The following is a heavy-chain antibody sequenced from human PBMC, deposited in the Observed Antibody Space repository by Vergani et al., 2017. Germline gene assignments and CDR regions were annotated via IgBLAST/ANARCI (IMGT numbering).Heavy chain of an antibody. CDR3: VRARCSGPCFMSNWFDS. CDR2: IKSDGSIT. J-gene: IGHJ5*01. Sequence: DVQLVESGGDLVQPGGSLRLSCEGSGFSFSGYWMHWVRQSPEKGLVWVSRIKSDGSITNYADSVKGRFTISRDNAKNTLYLEMNSLRGDDTAIYYCVRARCSGPCFMSNWFDSWGQGTLVTVSS. V-gene: IGHV3-74*01. CDR1: GFSFSGYW. D-gene: IGHD5-12*01.